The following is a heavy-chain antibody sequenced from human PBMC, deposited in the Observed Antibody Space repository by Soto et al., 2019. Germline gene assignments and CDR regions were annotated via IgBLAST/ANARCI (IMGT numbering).Heavy chain of an antibody. D-gene: IGHD6-6*01. CDR1: GYTFSNSA. Sequence: SVKVSCKTSGYTFSNSAMQWVRQAPGQRLEWIGWIIVGSGDTKYAQNLQGRITITRDKSTSTAYMEVSSLRSEDTAVYYCASSVIGYYYGMDVWAQGTTVTVSS. V-gene: IGHV1-58*02. J-gene: IGHJ6*02. CDR3: ASSVIGYYYGMDV. CDR2: IIVGSGDT.